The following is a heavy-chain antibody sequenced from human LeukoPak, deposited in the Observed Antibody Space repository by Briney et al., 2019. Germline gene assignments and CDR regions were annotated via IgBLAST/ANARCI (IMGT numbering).Heavy chain of an antibody. V-gene: IGHV3-7*01. CDR3: ARDQYDTWSRRGNFDS. Sequence: GGSLRLSCAASGFTFSSYWMSWVRQAPGKGLEWVANIKQDGSEKYYVDSVKGRFTISRDNAKNSLYLQMNSLRAEDTAVYYCARDQYDTWSRRGNFDSWGQGTLVIVSS. CDR2: IKQDGSEK. CDR1: GFTFSSYW. D-gene: IGHD3-3*01. J-gene: IGHJ4*02.